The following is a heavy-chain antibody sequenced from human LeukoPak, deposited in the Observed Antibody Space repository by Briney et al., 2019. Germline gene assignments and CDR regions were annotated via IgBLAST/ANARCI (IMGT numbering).Heavy chain of an antibody. J-gene: IGHJ5*02. CDR2: IYYSGST. Sequence: KTSETLSLTCTVSGDSISSYYWSWIRQPPGKGLEWIGYIYYSGSTNYNPSLKSRVTISIDTSKNQFSLNLSSVTAADTAVYYCARGLAFSSSWYGFDPWGQGTLVTVSS. CDR1: GDSISSYY. CDR3: ARGLAFSSSWYGFDP. D-gene: IGHD6-13*01. V-gene: IGHV4-59*01.